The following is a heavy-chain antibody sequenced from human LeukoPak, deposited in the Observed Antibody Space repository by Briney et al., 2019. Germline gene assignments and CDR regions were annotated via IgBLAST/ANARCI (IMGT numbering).Heavy chain of an antibody. V-gene: IGHV3-48*01. CDR1: GFTFSSYS. D-gene: IGHD1-26*01. Sequence: PGGSLRLSCAASGFTFSSYSMNWVRQAPGRGLEWVSYISSTGSTADSVKGRFTISRDNAKNSLYLQTNSLRAEDTAVYYCARATIVGVNVYWGQGTLVTVSS. J-gene: IGHJ4*02. CDR3: ARATIVGVNVY. CDR2: ISSTGST.